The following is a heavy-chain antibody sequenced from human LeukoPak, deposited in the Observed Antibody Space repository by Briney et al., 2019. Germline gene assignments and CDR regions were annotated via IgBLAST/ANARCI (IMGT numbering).Heavy chain of an antibody. J-gene: IGHJ4*02. V-gene: IGHV1-24*01. CDR3: ATEESSGYSSGWYYFDY. CDR2: PEDGET. D-gene: IGHD6-19*01. Sequence: PEDGETIYAQKFQGRVTMTEDTSTDTAYMELSSLRSEDTAVYYCATEESSGYSSGWYYFDYWGQGTLVTVSS.